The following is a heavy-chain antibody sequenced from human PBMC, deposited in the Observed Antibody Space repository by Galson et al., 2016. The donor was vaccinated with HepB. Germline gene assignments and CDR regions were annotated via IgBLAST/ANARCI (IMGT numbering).Heavy chain of an antibody. J-gene: IGHJ4*02. CDR2: DSMDGRRT. D-gene: IGHD2/OR15-2a*01. Sequence: SLRLSCAGSGFLFRSYGMHCVRQAPGHGLEWVAADSMDGRRTWYAESVKGRFTISRDNFNNMLFLQMSSLRPDDTAVYFCARRHEYCPPVGCSVDYWGQGTLVSVSS. CDR1: GFLFRSYG. CDR3: ARRHEYCPPVGCSVDY. V-gene: IGHV3-30*03.